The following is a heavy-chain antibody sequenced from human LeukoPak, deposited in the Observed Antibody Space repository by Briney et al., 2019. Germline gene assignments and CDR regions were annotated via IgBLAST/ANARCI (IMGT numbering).Heavy chain of an antibody. CDR2: IRYDGSNK. Sequence: GGSLRLSCAASGFTFSSYGMHWVRQAPGKGLGWVAFIRYDGSNKYYADSVKGRFTISRDNSKNTLYLQMNSLRAEDTAVYYCAKSPYCSSTSCSKGDYYMDVWGKGTTVTVSS. J-gene: IGHJ6*03. CDR1: GFTFSSYG. D-gene: IGHD2-2*01. V-gene: IGHV3-30*02. CDR3: AKSPYCSSTSCSKGDYYMDV.